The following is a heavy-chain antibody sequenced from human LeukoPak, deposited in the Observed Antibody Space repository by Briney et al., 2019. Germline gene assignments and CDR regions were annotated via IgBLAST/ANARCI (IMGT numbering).Heavy chain of an antibody. CDR2: TLHSGST. D-gene: IGHD2-21*02. CDR3: ARNADFCLDY. V-gene: IGHV4-4*02. J-gene: IGHJ4*02. Sequence: SGTLSLTCVVSGYSISSGYWWSWVRQPPGKGLEWIGETLHSGSTNYNSSLRSRVTISVDTSKNQISLELSSVTAADTAIYYCARNADFCLDYWGQGTLVTVSS. CDR1: GYSISSGYW.